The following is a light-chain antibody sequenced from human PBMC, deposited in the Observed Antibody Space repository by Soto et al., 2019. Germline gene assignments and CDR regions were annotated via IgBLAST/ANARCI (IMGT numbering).Light chain of an antibody. CDR1: QNIGRA. Sequence: EIVVTQSPATLSVSPGESVTLSCRASQNIGRALAWYLHKPGQVPRLLISEASNRATGIPGRFSGSGSGTEFTLTIHSLQSEDFAVYYCYHYSIWPPYTFGQGTKLEIK. J-gene: IGKJ2*01. CDR3: YHYSIWPPYT. CDR2: EAS. V-gene: IGKV3D-15*01.